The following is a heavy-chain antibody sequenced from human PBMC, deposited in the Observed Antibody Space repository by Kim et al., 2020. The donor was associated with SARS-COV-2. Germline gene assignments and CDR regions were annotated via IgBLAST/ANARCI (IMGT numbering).Heavy chain of an antibody. V-gene: IGHV6-1*01. CDR3: ARESGSTGAFDI. Sequence: YAVSVKSRITINPDTYKNQFSLQLNSVTPEDTAVYYCARESGSTGAFDIWGQGTMVTVSS. D-gene: IGHD1-26*01. J-gene: IGHJ3*02.